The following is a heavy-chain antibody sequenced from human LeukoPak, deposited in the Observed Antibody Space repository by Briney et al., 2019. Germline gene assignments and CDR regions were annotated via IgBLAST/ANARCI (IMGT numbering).Heavy chain of an antibody. CDR2: IYTSGGT. CDR3: AREGGSRGDYALRFDP. V-gene: IGHV4-4*07. Sequence: SETLSLTCTVSGGSISSYYWSWIRQPAGKGLEWIGRIYTSGGTNYNPSLKSRVTMSVDTSKNQFSLKLSSVTAADTAVYYCAREGGSRGDYALRFDPWGQGTLVTVSS. J-gene: IGHJ5*02. D-gene: IGHD4-17*01. CDR1: GGSISSYY.